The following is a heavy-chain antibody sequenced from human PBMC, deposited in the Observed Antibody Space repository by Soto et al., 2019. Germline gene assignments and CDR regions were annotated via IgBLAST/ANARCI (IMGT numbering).Heavy chain of an antibody. CDR3: ASSLTSSQLRYGMDV. Sequence: QVQLVQSGAEVKKPGASVKVSCKASGYTFSNYGFSWVRQAPGQRLEWMGWISAYNGNTNYAPKVQGRVTMTTDTATGTSYMELRSLRSDDTAVYYCASSLTSSQLRYGMDVWGQGTTGSVS. D-gene: IGHD2-2*01. CDR1: GYTFSNYG. CDR2: ISAYNGNT. J-gene: IGHJ6*02. V-gene: IGHV1-18*01.